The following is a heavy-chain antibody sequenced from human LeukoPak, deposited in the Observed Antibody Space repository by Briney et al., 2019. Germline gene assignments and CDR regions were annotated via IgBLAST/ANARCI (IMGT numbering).Heavy chain of an antibody. CDR1: LGTLSSYV. CDR2: IIPIFGTA. V-gene: IGHV1-69*06. J-gene: IGHJ4*02. D-gene: IGHD3-10*01. CDR3: SRDKVSGDPPHFDY. Sequence: SVNVSCKASLGTLSSYVISCVRQAARPGGEWMGGIIPIFGTANYAQKFQGRVMIPADKSRRRAYMALSRLTCEERAGCYCSRDKVSGDPPHFDYWGQGTLVTVSS.